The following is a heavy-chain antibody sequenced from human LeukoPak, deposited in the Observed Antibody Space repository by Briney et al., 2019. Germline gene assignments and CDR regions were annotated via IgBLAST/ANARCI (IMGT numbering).Heavy chain of an antibody. D-gene: IGHD4-11*01. V-gene: IGHV3-21*01. J-gene: IGHJ6*03. CDR1: GFTFSSYS. CDR2: ISSSGNYI. Sequence: GGSLRLSCAASGFTFSSYSMNWVRQAPGKGLEWVSSISSSGNYIYYADSVKGRFTISRDNAKNSLYLQMNSLRAEDTAVYYCVRGVPKTSYYYYYMDVRGKGTTVTVSS. CDR3: VRGVPKTSYYYYYMDV.